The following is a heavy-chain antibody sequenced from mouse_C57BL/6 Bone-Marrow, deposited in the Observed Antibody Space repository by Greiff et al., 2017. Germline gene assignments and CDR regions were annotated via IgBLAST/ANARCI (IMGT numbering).Heavy chain of an antibody. J-gene: IGHJ3*01. CDR1: GYSITSGYF. CDR2: ISYDGSN. CDR3: ARDDYDETFAY. D-gene: IGHD2-4*01. V-gene: IGHV3-6*01. Sequence: ESGPGLVKPSPSLSLTCSVTGYSITSGYFWYWIRQFPGNKLEWMGYISYDGSNNYNQSLKNRISITRDTSKNQFFLKLNSVTTEDTATYYCARDDYDETFAYWGQGTLVTVSA.